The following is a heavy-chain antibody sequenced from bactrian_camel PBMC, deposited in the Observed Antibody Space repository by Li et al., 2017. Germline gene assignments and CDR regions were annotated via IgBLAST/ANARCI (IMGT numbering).Heavy chain of an antibody. J-gene: IGHJ4*01. D-gene: IGHD2*01. CDR1: GYDALYLC. CDR3: AAGLYRGRSGITT. CDR2: ITLETGNT. Sequence: QVQLVESGGGSVQAGGSLRLSCAVPGYDALYLCMGWFRQAPGKEREGVATITLETGNTDYADSVKGRFTISRDKANNTMNLQMNSLKAEDTATYYCAAGLYRGRSGITTGARGPRSPSP. V-gene: IGHV3S63*01.